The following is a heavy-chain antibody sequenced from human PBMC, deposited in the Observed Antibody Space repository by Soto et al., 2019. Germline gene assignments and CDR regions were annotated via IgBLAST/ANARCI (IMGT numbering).Heavy chain of an antibody. D-gene: IGHD3-10*01. Sequence: QVQLQESGPGLVKPSGTLSLTCAVSGGSISSDNWWSWVRQSPGKGLEWIGELYHSGRPNYNPSLKSRLTISVDKSKNQFSLNLSSVTAADTAVYYCVGAGTYWGQGTLVTVSS. V-gene: IGHV4-4*02. CDR3: VGAGTY. J-gene: IGHJ4*02. CDR2: LYHSGRP. CDR1: GGSISSDNW.